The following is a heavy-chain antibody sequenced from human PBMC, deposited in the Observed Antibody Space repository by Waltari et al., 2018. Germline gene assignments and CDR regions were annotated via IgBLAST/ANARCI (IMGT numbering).Heavy chain of an antibody. CDR3: ARDGGDYGGNNAFDI. Sequence: QVQLQESGPGLVKPSATLSLTCTVSGGSISSYYWSWIRQPPGKGLEWIGYIYYSGSTNYNPSLKSQVTISVDTSKNQFSLKLSSVTAADTAVYYCARDGGDYGGNNAFDIWGQGTMVTVSS. CDR1: GGSISSYY. J-gene: IGHJ3*02. D-gene: IGHD4-17*01. CDR2: IYYSGST. V-gene: IGHV4-59*01.